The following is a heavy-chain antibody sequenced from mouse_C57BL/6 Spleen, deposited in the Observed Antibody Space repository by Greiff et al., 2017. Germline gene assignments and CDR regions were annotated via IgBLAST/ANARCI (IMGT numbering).Heavy chain of an antibody. D-gene: IGHD1-1*01. J-gene: IGHJ3*01. CDR2: INPSTGGT. CDR1: GYSFTGYY. Sequence: EVQLQQSGPELVKPGASVKISCKASGYSFTGYYMNWVKQSPEKSLEWIGEINPSTGGTTYNQKFKAKATLTVDKSSSTAYMQLKSLTSEDSAVYYCARSAFTTVVGSAYWGQGTLVTVSA. CDR3: ARSAFTTVVGSAY. V-gene: IGHV1-42*01.